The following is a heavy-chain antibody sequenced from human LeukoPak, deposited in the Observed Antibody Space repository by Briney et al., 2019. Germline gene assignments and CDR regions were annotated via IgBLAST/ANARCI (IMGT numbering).Heavy chain of an antibody. CDR3: AKSGAWYLERYPVND. CDR2: INANSGGT. J-gene: IGHJ4*02. V-gene: IGHV1-2*02. Sequence: GASVQVSCKASGYTFTGYHMHWVRQAPGQGLEWMGWINANSGGTNYAQKFQGRVTMTRDTSISTAYMELNRLRSDDTAVYYCAKSGAWYLERYPVNDWGQGTLVTVSS. CDR1: GYTFTGYH. D-gene: IGHD6-13*01.